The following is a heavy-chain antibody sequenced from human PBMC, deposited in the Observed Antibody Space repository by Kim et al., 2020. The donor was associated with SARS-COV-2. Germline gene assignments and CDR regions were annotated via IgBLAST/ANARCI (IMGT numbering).Heavy chain of an antibody. J-gene: IGHJ4*02. D-gene: IGHD5-18*01. CDR3: ARGGAMVTWLDY. V-gene: IGHV4-59*09. Sequence: NYNPSLKSRVTISVDTSTNQFSLKLTSVTAADTAVYYCARGGAMVTWLDYWGQGTLVTVSS.